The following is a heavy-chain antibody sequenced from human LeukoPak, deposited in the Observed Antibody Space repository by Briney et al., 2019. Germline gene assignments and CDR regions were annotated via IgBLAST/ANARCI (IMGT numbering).Heavy chain of an antibody. D-gene: IGHD5-24*01. CDR3: AREYRRDGYRGRGAFDI. CDR1: GGSISSGSYY. Sequence: PSETLSLTCTVSGGSISSGSYYWSWIRQPPGKGLEWIGYIYYSGSTNYNPSLKSRVTISVDTSKNQFSLKLSSVTAADTAVYYCAREYRRDGYRGRGAFDIWGQGTMVTVSS. V-gene: IGHV4-61*01. CDR2: IYYSGST. J-gene: IGHJ3*02.